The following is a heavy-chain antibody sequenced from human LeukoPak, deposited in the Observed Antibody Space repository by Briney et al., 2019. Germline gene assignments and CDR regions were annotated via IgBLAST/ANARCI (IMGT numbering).Heavy chain of an antibody. V-gene: IGHV4-39*07. Sequence: PSQTLSLTCTVSGGSISSGDYYWGWIRQPPGKGLEWIGSIYYSGSTYYNPSLKSRVTISVDTSKNQFSLKLSSVTAADTAVYYCARDRVVFATPGRAFDIWGQGTMVTVSS. CDR1: GGSISSGDYY. CDR3: ARDRVVFATPGRAFDI. J-gene: IGHJ3*02. CDR2: IYYSGST. D-gene: IGHD2-21*01.